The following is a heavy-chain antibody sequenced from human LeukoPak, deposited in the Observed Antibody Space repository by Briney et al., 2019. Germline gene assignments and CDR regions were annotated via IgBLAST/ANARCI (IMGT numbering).Heavy chain of an antibody. Sequence: PGGSLRLSCAASGFTLSSYWMSWVRQAPGKGLAWLANRKQDGSEKYYVDSVKGRFTISRDNAKNSLYLQMSSLRAEDTAVYYCARDRSRKVRGDDAFDIWGQGTMVTVSS. V-gene: IGHV3-7*01. CDR2: RKQDGSEK. J-gene: IGHJ3*02. CDR3: ARDRSRKVRGDDAFDI. CDR1: GFTLSSYW. D-gene: IGHD3-10*01.